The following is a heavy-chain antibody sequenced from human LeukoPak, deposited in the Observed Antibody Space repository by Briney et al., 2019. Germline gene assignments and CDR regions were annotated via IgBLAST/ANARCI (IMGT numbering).Heavy chain of an antibody. V-gene: IGHV6-1*01. J-gene: IGHJ6*02. CDR3: ARGYSGYDMAYYGMDV. CDR2: TYHRSKWYN. D-gene: IGHD5-12*01. Sequence: SQTLSLTCAISGDSVSSNSAAWNWIRQSPSRGLEWLGRTYHRSKWYNDYAVSVKSRITINPDTSRNQFSLQLNSVTPEDTAVYYCARGYSGYDMAYYGMDVWGQGTTVTVSS. CDR1: GDSVSSNSAA.